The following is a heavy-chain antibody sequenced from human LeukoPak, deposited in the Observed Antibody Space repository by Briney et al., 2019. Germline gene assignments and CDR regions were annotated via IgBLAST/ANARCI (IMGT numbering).Heavy chain of an antibody. V-gene: IGHV4-59*02. Sequence: SETLSLTCSVSGVSASNHYWSWIRQPPGKGLEWIGWFYYSGGAYLNPSLGSRVTISADTSRNHLSLNLRSLTAADTAVYYCARHSSGWHFDSWGQGALVTVSS. CDR3: ARHSSGWHFDS. D-gene: IGHD6-19*01. J-gene: IGHJ4*02. CDR2: FYYSGGA. CDR1: GVSASNHY.